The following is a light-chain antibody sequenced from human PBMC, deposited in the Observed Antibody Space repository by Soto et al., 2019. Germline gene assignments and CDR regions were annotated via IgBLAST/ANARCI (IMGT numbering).Light chain of an antibody. CDR3: QQYSTSPYN. V-gene: IGKV1-5*03. J-gene: IGKJ2*01. Sequence: DIQMTQSPSTLSASIGDRVTITCRASQSMSRWLAWYQQKPGKAPKLLIYKASTLESRVPLRFSGSGSGTEFTLTISSVQPDDSATYSCQQYSTSPYNFGQGTRLEIK. CDR1: QSMSRW. CDR2: KAS.